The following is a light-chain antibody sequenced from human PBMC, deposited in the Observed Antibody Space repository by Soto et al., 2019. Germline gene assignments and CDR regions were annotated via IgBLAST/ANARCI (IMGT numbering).Light chain of an antibody. CDR1: SSDVGGYNY. V-gene: IGLV2-8*01. CDR2: EVS. Sequence: QSVLTQPPSASESPGQSVTISCTGTSSDVGGYNYVSWYQQHPGKAPKLMIYEVSKRPSGVPDRFSGSKSGNTASLTVSGLQAEDEADYYCSSYAGSNKVVFGGGTQVTVL. J-gene: IGLJ2*01. CDR3: SSYAGSNKVV.